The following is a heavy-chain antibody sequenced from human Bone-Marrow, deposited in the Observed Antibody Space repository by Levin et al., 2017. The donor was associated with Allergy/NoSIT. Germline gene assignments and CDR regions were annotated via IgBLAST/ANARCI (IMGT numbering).Heavy chain of an antibody. D-gene: IGHD3-22*01. J-gene: IGHJ6*02. CDR2: IIPLFGAT. CDR1: GGTFSAYA. Sequence: ASVKVSCKASGGTFSAYAINWVRQAPGQGFEWVAGIIPLFGATEFAQKFQGRVMMTADKSTNTAYMELNSLRFDDTAVYYCARRRQFYYDSSGSYVSTHYYDMDVWGQGTTVTVS. V-gene: IGHV1-69*06. CDR3: ARRRQFYYDSSGSYVSTHYYDMDV.